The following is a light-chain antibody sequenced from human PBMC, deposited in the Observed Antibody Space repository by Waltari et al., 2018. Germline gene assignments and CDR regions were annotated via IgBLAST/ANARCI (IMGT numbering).Light chain of an antibody. Sequence: DIQMTQSPSSVSASVGDRVTITCRASRDISSWLAWYQQKPGTAPKVLIYAVSSLQSGVPSRFGGRGSGTYFTLTISSLQPEDFAIYYCQQGHGLPLTFGGGTKVEIK. CDR2: AVS. CDR3: QQGHGLPLT. J-gene: IGKJ4*01. V-gene: IGKV1-12*01. CDR1: RDISSW.